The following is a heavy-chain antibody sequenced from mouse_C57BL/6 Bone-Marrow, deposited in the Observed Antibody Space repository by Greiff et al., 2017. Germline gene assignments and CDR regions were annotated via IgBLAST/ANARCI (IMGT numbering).Heavy chain of an antibody. CDR2: IHPNSGST. Sequence: VQLQQPGAELVKPGASVKLSCKASGYTFTSYWMHWVKQRPGQGLEWIGMIHPNSGSTNYNEKFKSKATLTVDKSSSTAYMQLSSLTSEDSAVYYCARGAVVGRAWFAYWGQGTLVTVSA. J-gene: IGHJ3*01. CDR3: ARGAVVGRAWFAY. CDR1: GYTFTSYW. V-gene: IGHV1-64*01. D-gene: IGHD1-1*01.